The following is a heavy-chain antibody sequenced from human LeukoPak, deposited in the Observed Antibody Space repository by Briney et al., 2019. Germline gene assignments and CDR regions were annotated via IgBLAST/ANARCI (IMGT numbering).Heavy chain of an antibody. V-gene: IGHV1-69*13. CDR3: ARGQSGSYRFDY. CDR2: IIPIFGTA. CDR1: GYTFSSYG. Sequence: SVKVSCKASGYTFSSYGISWVRQAPGRGLEWMGGIIPIFGTANYAQKFQGRVTITADESTSTAYMELSSLRSEDTAVYYCARGQSGSYRFDYWGQGTLVTVSS. D-gene: IGHD1-26*01. J-gene: IGHJ4*02.